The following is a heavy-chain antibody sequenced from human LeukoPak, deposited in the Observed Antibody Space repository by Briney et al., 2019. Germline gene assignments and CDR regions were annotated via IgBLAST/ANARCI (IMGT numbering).Heavy chain of an antibody. CDR3: ATTARNSAWFKVIDY. CDR2: ISSSSSYT. J-gene: IGHJ4*02. V-gene: IGHV3-11*03. CDR1: GFVFSDYY. D-gene: IGHD6-19*01. Sequence: PGGSLRLSCAVSGFVFSDYYMSWIRQAPGKGLEWVSYISSSSSYTNYADSVKGRFTISRDNVKNSLYLQMSSLRAEDTAVYYCATTARNSAWFKVIDYWGRGTLVTVSS.